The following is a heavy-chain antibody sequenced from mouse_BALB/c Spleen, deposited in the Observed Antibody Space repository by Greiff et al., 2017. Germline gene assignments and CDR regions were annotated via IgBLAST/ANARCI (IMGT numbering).Heavy chain of an antibody. J-gene: IGHJ2*01. CDR1: GYTFTSYW. CDR2: IAPGSGST. Sequence: DLVKPGASVKLSCKASGYTFTSYWINWIKQRPGQGLEWIGRIAPGSGSTYYNEMFKGKATLTVDTSSSTAYIQLSSLSSEDSAVYFCAIYDGYYVDYWGQGTTLTVSS. V-gene: IGHV1S41*01. D-gene: IGHD2-3*01. CDR3: AIYDGYYVDY.